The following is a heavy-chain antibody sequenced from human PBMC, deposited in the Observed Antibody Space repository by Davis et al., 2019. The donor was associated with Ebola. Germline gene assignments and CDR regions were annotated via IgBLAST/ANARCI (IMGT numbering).Heavy chain of an antibody. CDR2: ISSGGST. CDR1: VFTVSSNY. V-gene: IGHV3-53*01. J-gene: IGHJ3*02. Sequence: GESLKISCAASVFTVSSNYMSWVRQAPGKWLEWVSVISSGGSTYYADSVKGRFTISRDNSKNTLYLQMNSLRAEDPAVYYCARDYGDYFDAFDIWGQGTMVTVSS. CDR3: ARDYGDYFDAFDI. D-gene: IGHD4-17*01.